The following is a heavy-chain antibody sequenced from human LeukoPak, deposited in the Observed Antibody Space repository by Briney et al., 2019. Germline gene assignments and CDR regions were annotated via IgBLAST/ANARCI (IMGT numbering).Heavy chain of an antibody. J-gene: IGHJ4*02. Sequence: GGSLRLSCAASGFTVSSNYMSWVRQAPGKGLEWVSVIYSGGSTYYADSVKGRFTTSRHNSKNTLYLQMNSLRAEDTAVYYCARVFRSGWYYFDYWGQGTLVTVSS. CDR1: GFTVSSNY. CDR3: ARVFRSGWYYFDY. CDR2: IYSGGST. V-gene: IGHV3-53*04. D-gene: IGHD6-19*01.